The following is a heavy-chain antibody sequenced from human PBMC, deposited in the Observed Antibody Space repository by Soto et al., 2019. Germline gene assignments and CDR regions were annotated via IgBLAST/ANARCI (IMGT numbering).Heavy chain of an antibody. CDR3: ARGGLVITDFYYGLDV. Sequence: ASVKVSCKTSGGTFRTTAICWVRQAPGQGLEWLGEITPIFGTPDYAQKFQGRITITADESTSTVYMDLSSLRSGDTAVYYCARGGLVITDFYYGLDVWGPGTTVTVSS. V-gene: IGHV1-69*13. CDR1: GGTFRTTA. D-gene: IGHD3-9*01. CDR2: ITPIFGTP. J-gene: IGHJ6*02.